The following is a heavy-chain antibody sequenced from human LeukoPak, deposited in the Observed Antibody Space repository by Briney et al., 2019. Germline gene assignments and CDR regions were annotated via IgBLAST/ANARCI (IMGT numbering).Heavy chain of an antibody. CDR3: AKGAVVADFDY. Sequence: GGSLRLSCEASGFTFSNYPISWVRQSPGKGLEWVSSIGARNGATFFADSVKGRFTISRDNSKNTLYLQMNGLRAEDTAVYYCAKGAVVADFDYWGQGTLVTVSS. D-gene: IGHD6-19*01. CDR2: IGARNGAT. J-gene: IGHJ4*02. V-gene: IGHV3-23*01. CDR1: GFTFSNYP.